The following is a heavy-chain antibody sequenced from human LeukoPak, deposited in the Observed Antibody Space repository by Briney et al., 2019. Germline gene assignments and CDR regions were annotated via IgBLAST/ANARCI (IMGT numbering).Heavy chain of an antibody. D-gene: IGHD3-10*02. J-gene: IGHJ6*04. CDR1: GFTFSSYE. V-gene: IGHV3-48*03. CDR2: ISSSGSTI. CDR3: AELGITMIGGV. Sequence: GGSLRLSCTASGFTFSSYEMNWVRQAPGTGQEGVSYISSSGSTIYYADSVKGRFTISRDNAKNPLYLQMNSLRAEDTAVYYCAELGITMIGGVWGKGTTVTISS.